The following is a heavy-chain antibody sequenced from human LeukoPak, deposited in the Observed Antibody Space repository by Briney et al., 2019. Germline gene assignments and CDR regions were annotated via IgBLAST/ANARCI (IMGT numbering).Heavy chain of an antibody. Sequence: GGSLRLSCAASGFTFSNAWMSWVRQAPGKGLEWVGRIKSKTDGGTTDYAAPVKGRFTMSRDDSKNTVYLRMSSLKTEDTAVYYCSTGGYDILTGYSHFDYWGQGTLVTVSS. CDR1: GFTFSNAW. D-gene: IGHD3-9*01. CDR2: IKSKTDGGTT. CDR3: STGGYDILTGYSHFDY. V-gene: IGHV3-15*01. J-gene: IGHJ4*02.